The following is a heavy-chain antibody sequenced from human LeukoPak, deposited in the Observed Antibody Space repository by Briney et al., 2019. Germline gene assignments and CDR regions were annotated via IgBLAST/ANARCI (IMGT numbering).Heavy chain of an antibody. CDR3: ARQTGSGLFILP. V-gene: IGHV4-39*01. D-gene: IGHD3/OR15-3a*01. CDR2: IYYSGNT. CDR1: GVSISSSNSY. Sequence: SETLSLTRTVSGVSISSSNSYWGWIRQPPGKGLEWIGSIYYSGNTYYNASLKSQVSISIDTSKNQFSLRLTSVTAADTAVYYCARQTGSGLFILPGGQGTLVTVSS. J-gene: IGHJ4*02.